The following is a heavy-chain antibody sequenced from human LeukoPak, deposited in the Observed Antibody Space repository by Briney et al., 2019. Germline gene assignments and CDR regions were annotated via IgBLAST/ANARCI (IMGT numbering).Heavy chain of an antibody. CDR2: ISGSGGRT. J-gene: IGHJ6*02. CDR1: GFTFSSYA. CDR3: ARDKHYYGSGSYGYYYYGMDV. V-gene: IGHV3-23*01. D-gene: IGHD3-10*01. Sequence: TGGSLRLSCAASGFTFSSYAVIWVRQAPGKGLEWVSGISGSGGRTKYADSVKGRFTISRDNPKNTLYLQMNSLRAEDTAVYYCARDKHYYGSGSYGYYYYGMDVWGQGTTVTVSS.